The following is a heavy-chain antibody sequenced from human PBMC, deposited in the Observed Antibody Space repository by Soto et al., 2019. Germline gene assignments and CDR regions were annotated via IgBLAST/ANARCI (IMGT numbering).Heavy chain of an antibody. J-gene: IGHJ6*03. V-gene: IGHV4-34*01. CDR1: CGSFSGYY. CDR3: ARGREVRITIFGVVRPYYYYMDV. Sequence: SETLSLTCAVYCGSFSGYYWSCIRQPPGKGLEWIGEINHSGSTNYNPSLKSRVTISVDTSKNQFSLKLSSVTAADTAVYYCARGREVRITIFGVVRPYYYYMDVWGKGTTVTVSS. CDR2: INHSGST. D-gene: IGHD3-3*01.